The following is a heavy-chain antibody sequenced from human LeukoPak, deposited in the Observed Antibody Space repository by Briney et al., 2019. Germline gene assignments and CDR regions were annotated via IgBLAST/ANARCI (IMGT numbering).Heavy chain of an antibody. CDR2: FNPSGGST. CDR3: ARDSLEVAGLYYYYGMDV. D-gene: IGHD6-19*01. CDR1: GYTFTSYY. Sequence: EASVKVSCKASGYTFTSYYMHWVRQAPGQGLEWMGRFNPSGGSTSCAQKFQGRVTMTRDTSTSTVYMELSSLRSEDTAVYYCARDSLEVAGLYYYYGMDVWGQGTTVTVSS. J-gene: IGHJ6*02. V-gene: IGHV1-46*01.